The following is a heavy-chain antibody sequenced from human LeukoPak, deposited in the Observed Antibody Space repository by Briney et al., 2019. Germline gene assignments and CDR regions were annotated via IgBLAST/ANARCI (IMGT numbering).Heavy chain of an antibody. Sequence: PGGSLRLSCSASGFTFSSYAMHWVRQAPGKGLEWVSAISGSGGSTYYADSVKGRFTISRDNSKNTLYLQMNSLRAEDTAVYYCAKVKTGYYMLDYWGQGTLVTVSS. D-gene: IGHD3-9*01. J-gene: IGHJ4*02. CDR3: AKVKTGYYMLDY. CDR2: ISGSGGST. CDR1: GFTFSSYA. V-gene: IGHV3-23*01.